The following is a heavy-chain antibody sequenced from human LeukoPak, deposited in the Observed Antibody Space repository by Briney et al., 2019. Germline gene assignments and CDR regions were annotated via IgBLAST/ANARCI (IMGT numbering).Heavy chain of an antibody. CDR3: ARASTTVPNLLDN. V-gene: IGHV3-74*01. CDR2: IKGDGSST. J-gene: IGHJ4*02. CDR1: VFTFRTDW. Sequence: GGSLRLSGAASVFTFRTDWMHSVRQDPGKGLLWVSRIKGDGSSTNYADSVKGRFTISRDNAKNTLYLQMNSLRAGDTAVYYCARASTTVPNLLDNWGQGTLVTVSS. D-gene: IGHD4-17*01.